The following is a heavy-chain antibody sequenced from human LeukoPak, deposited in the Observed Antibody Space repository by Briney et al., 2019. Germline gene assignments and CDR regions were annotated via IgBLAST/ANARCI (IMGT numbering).Heavy chain of an antibody. V-gene: IGHV4-61*02. CDR2: IYTSGST. Sequence: SQTLSLTCTVSGGSIRSCSYYGSWIRQPAGKGLEWIGRIYTSGSTNYNPSLKSRVTISVDTSKSQFSLKLSSVTAADAAVYYCARDRRICSSTSCPTYYYYYYMDVWGKGTTVTVSS. CDR1: GGSIRSCSYY. D-gene: IGHD2-2*01. CDR3: ARDRRICSSTSCPTYYYYYYMDV. J-gene: IGHJ6*03.